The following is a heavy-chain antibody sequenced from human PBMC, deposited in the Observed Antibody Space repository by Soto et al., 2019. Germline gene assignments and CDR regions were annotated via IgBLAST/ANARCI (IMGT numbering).Heavy chain of an antibody. D-gene: IGHD3-10*01. CDR1: GGTFSSHA. CDR3: ARALLGPRGETFGLDY. V-gene: IGHV1-69*01. J-gene: IGHJ4*02. CDR2: IIPTFGTA. Sequence: QVQLVQSGAEVKKPGSSVKVSCKASGGTFSSHAISWVRQAPGQGLEWMGGIIPTFGTANYAQKFQGRVTITADESTSTAYMELSSLRSEDTAVYYCARALLGPRGETFGLDYWGQGTLVTVSS.